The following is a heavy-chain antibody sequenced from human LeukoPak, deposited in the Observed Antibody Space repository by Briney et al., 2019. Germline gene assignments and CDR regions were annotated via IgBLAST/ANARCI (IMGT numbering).Heavy chain of an antibody. CDR3: ARAYYYDSSGYLFDY. D-gene: IGHD3-22*01. Sequence: TLSLTCTVSGGSISTYYWSWIRQPPGKALEWLALIYWNDDKRDSPSLKSRLAITKDTSKNQVVLTMTNMDPVDTATYYCARAYYYDSSGYLFDYWGQGTLVTVSS. J-gene: IGHJ4*02. V-gene: IGHV2-5*01. CDR2: IYWNDDK. CDR1: GGSISTYYW.